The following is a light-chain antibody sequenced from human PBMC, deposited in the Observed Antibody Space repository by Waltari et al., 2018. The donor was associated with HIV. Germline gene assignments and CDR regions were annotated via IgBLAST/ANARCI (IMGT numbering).Light chain of an antibody. CDR2: DAS. V-gene: IGKV1-39*01. CDR3: QQRYSTPLT. J-gene: IGKJ3*01. CDR1: QTVTNK. Sequence: DIQMTPSPSPLSASVGDSVSITCRASQTVTNKENWYQQKTGKDPQLLINDASTLKSGVPSRFRGGGSGTDFTLTITSLQPDDFATYFCQQRYSTPLTFGPGTKLDIK.